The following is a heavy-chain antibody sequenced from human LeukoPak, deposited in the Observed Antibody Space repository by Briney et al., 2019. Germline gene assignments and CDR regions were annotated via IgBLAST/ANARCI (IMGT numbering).Heavy chain of an antibody. CDR2: VHYSGGS. D-gene: IGHD3-22*01. V-gene: IGHV4-39*07. J-gene: IGHJ4*02. Sequence: SETLSLTCTVSGGSISSSTYCWGWIRQSPGKGLEWIGSVHYSGGSYYSPSLKSRVTISLDTSKNQFSLKLSSVTAADTAVYYCARSTWLLDKWGQGSLVTVSS. CDR1: GGSISSSTYC. CDR3: ARSTWLLDK.